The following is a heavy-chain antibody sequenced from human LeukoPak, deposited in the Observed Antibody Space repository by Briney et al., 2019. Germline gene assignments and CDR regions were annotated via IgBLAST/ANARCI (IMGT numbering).Heavy chain of an antibody. Sequence: PSETLSLTCTVSGGSISSYYWSWIRQPPGKGLEWIGYIYYSGSTNYNPSLKSRVTISVDTSKNQFSLKLNSVTAADTAVYYCARAHCSSTSCYSYYYYGRDVWGQGTTVTVSS. CDR1: GGSISSYY. J-gene: IGHJ6*02. CDR3: ARAHCSSTSCYSYYYYGRDV. D-gene: IGHD2-2*01. V-gene: IGHV4-59*12. CDR2: IYYSGST.